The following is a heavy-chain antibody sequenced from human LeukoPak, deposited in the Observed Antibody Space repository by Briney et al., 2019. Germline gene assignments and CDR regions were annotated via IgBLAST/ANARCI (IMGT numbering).Heavy chain of an antibody. D-gene: IGHD1-26*01. J-gene: IGHJ4*02. CDR3: AREPGIYSGYFDY. Sequence: TSETLSLTCTVSGGSIISYYWSWIRQPPGKGLEWIGYIYYTGSTNYNPSLKSRVTISVDTSKNQFSLKLSSVTAADTAVYYCAREPGIYSGYFDYWGQGTLVTVSS. CDR1: GGSIISYY. V-gene: IGHV4-59*01. CDR2: IYYTGST.